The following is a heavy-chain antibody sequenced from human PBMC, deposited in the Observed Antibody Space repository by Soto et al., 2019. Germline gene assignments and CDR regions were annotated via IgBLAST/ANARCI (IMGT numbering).Heavy chain of an antibody. V-gene: IGHV1-69*08. CDR3: ARGGVGAAGGMDV. CDR1: GYTFAIYT. D-gene: IGHD1-26*01. Sequence: QVQVVQSGAEVKKPGSSVKVSCKSSGYTFAIYTIIWVRQAPGQGLEWMGRIIPLLGKVNYAQEFQGRVTITADRSTTTAYLELSSLRSDDTAVYFCARGGVGAAGGMDVWGQGTTVTVSS. CDR2: IIPLLGKV. J-gene: IGHJ6*02.